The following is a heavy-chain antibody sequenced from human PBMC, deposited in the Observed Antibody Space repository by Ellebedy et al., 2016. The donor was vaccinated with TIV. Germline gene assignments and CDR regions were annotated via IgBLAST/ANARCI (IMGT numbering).Heavy chain of an antibody. D-gene: IGHD6-19*01. J-gene: IGHJ4*02. CDR3: AKGRGGGSDSSAPRYYFDY. Sequence: GESLKISCAASGFTFSNYAMGWVRQAPGKGLEWVSAISGSGGSTYYADSVKGRFTISRDNSKRTMYLQMNSLRAEDTAVYYCAKGRGGGSDSSAPRYYFDYWGLGTLVTVSS. CDR1: GFTFSNYA. CDR2: ISGSGGST. V-gene: IGHV3-23*01.